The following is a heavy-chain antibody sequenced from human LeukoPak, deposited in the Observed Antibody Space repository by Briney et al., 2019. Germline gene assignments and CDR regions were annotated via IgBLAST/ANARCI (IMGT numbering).Heavy chain of an antibody. J-gene: IGHJ4*02. Sequence: ASVKVSCKASGYTFISSYMHWVRQAPGQELEWMGIINPSGGSTGYAQKFQGRVTMTRDTSTSTVYMELSSLRSEDTAVYYCARDRPLTGESFDYWGQGTLVTVSS. CDR1: GYTFISSY. D-gene: IGHD7-27*01. V-gene: IGHV1-46*01. CDR3: ARDRPLTGESFDY. CDR2: INPSGGST.